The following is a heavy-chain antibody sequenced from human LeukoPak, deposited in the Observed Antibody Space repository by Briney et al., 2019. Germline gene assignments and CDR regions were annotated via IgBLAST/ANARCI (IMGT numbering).Heavy chain of an antibody. CDR2: IIPIFGTA. CDR1: GGTFSSYA. D-gene: IGHD5-12*01. V-gene: IGHV1-69*13. J-gene: IGHJ3*02. Sequence: ASVKVSCKASGGTFSSYAISWVRQAPGQGLEWMGGIIPIFGTANYAQKFQGRVTITADESTSTAYMELSSLRSEDTAVYYCARQYSGYDLDAFDIWGQGTMVTVSS. CDR3: ARQYSGYDLDAFDI.